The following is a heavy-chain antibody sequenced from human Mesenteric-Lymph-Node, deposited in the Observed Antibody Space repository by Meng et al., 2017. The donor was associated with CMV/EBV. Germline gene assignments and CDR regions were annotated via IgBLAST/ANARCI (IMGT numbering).Heavy chain of an antibody. CDR2: ISSSGDRT. J-gene: IGHJ6*02. CDR1: GFTFNKFE. Sequence: GGSLRLSCAASGFTFNKFEMNWVRQAPGKGLEWLSYISSSGDRTYYADSIKGRFTVSRDNAKNSLYLQMNSLRAEDTAVYYCASAVYYYYGMDVWGQGTTVTVSS. CDR3: ASAVYYYYGMDV. V-gene: IGHV3-48*03.